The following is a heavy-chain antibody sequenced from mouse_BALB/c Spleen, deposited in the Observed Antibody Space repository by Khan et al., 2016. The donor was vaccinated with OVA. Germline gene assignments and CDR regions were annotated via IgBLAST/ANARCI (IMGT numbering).Heavy chain of an antibody. J-gene: IGHJ3*01. D-gene: IGHD2-12*01. CDR1: GYTFTNYV. CDR3: IRGEIGSYRGFAY. Sequence: VRLQQSGPEVVKPGASVKMSCKASGYTFTNYVIHWVKQKPGQGLEWIGYINPYNDGTKYNEKFKGKATLTSDKSSTTAYMEVSSLTSEDSAVYFRIRGEIGSYRGFAYWGQGTLVTVSA. V-gene: IGHV1S136*01. CDR2: INPYNDGT.